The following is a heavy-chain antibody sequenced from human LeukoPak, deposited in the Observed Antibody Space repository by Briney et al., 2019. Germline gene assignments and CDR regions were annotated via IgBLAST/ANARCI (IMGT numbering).Heavy chain of an antibody. V-gene: IGHV1-24*01. CDR2: FDPEDGET. D-gene: IGHD2-2*01. CDR1: GYTLTELS. CDR3: ATDRGVVVPAANGDAFDI. J-gene: IGHJ3*02. Sequence: ASVKVSCKVSGYTLTELSMHWVRQAPGKGLEWMGGFDPEDGETIYAQKFQGRVTMTEDTSTDTAYMELSSLRSEDTAVYYCATDRGVVVPAANGDAFDIWGQGTMVTVSS.